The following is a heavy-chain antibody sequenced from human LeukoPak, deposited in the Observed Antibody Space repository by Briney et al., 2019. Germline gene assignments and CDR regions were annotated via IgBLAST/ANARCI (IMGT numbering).Heavy chain of an antibody. CDR1: GGSFSGYY. V-gene: IGHV4-34*01. Sequence: PSETLSLTCAVYGGSFSGYYWSLIRQPPGKGLEWIGEINHSGSTNYNPSLKNRVTVSVDTSKSQFSLKLTSVTAADTAVYYCARVMAARREDLNWFDPWGQGTLVTVSS. D-gene: IGHD6-6*01. CDR2: INHSGST. CDR3: ARVMAARREDLNWFDP. J-gene: IGHJ5*02.